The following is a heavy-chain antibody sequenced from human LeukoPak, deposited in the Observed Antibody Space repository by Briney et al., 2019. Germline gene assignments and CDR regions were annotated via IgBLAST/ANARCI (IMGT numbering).Heavy chain of an antibody. J-gene: IGHJ5*02. CDR3: ARSLKHCSSTSCYTP. D-gene: IGHD2-2*02. CDR1: GGSFSGYY. V-gene: IGHV4-59*10. Sequence: SETLSLTCAVYGGSFSGYYWSWIRQPPGKGLEWIGRIYTSGSTNCNPSLKSRVTISVDTSKNQFSLKLSSVTAADTAVYYCARSLKHCSSTSCYTPWGQGTLVTVSS. CDR2: IYTSGST.